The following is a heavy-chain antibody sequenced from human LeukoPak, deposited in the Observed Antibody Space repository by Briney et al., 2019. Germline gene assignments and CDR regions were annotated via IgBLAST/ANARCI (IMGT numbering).Heavy chain of an antibody. D-gene: IGHD3-3*01. CDR3: ARGNYDFWSGYTPDYYYYYMDV. V-gene: IGHV1-8*01. CDR1: GYTFTSYD. CDR2: VNPNSGNT. J-gene: IGHJ6*03. Sequence: ASVKVSCKASGYTFTSYDINWVRQATGQGPEWMGWVNPNSGNTGYAQKFQGRVTMTRNTSISTAYMELSSLRSEDTAVYYCARGNYDFWSGYTPDYYYYYMDVWGKGTTVTVSS.